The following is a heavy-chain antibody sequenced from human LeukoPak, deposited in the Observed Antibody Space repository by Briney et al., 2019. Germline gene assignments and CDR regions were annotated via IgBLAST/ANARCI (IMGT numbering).Heavy chain of an antibody. CDR2: ISYDGSNK. V-gene: IGHV3-30*03. CDR3: ARDHGGLDV. CDR1: GFTFSSYS. Sequence: PGGSLRLSCAASGFTFSSYSMNWVRQAPGKGLEWVAVISYDGSNKYYADSVKGRFTISRDNAKNSLYLQMNSLRAEDTAVYYCARDHGGLDVWGKGTTVTVSS. J-gene: IGHJ6*04. D-gene: IGHD3-3*01.